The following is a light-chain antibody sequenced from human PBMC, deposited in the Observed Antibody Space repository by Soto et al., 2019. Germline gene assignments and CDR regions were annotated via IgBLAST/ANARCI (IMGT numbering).Light chain of an antibody. CDR3: QQQTDCHSVYT. Sequence: EIVLTQSPATLSLSPGERATLSCRASQSVSSFLAWYQQKRGQPPRLLIYDVSSRAAGIPARFSGSGSGTAFTLTISSLEPEDFAVYYCQQQTDCHSVYTFGPGTKLEIK. J-gene: IGKJ2*01. V-gene: IGKV3-11*01. CDR2: DVS. CDR1: QSVSSF.